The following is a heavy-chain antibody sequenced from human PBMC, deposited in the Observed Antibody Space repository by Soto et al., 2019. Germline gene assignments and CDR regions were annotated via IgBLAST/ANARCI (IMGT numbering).Heavy chain of an antibody. CDR2: IYYSGST. J-gene: IGHJ5*02. CDR1: GGSVSSGDYY. Sequence: SETLSLTCTVSGGSVSSGDYYWSWIRQPPGKGLEWIGYIYYSGSTYYNPSLKSRVTISVDTSKNQFSLKLSSVTAADTAVYYCARERPDGARLDPWGQGTLVTVSS. V-gene: IGHV4-30-4*01. CDR3: ARERPDGARLDP. D-gene: IGHD6-6*01.